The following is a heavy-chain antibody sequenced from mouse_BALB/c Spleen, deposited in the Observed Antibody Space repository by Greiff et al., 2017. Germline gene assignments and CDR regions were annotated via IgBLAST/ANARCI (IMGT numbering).Heavy chain of an antibody. CDR2: IDPANGNT. CDR3: ARIYYDHEGFAY. D-gene: IGHD2-4*01. V-gene: IGHV14-3*02. Sequence: VQLQQSGAELVKPGASVKLSCTASGFNIKDTYMHWVKQRPEQGLEWIGRIDPANGNTKYDPKFQGKATITADTSSNTAYLQLSSLTSEDTAVYYCARIYYDHEGFAYWGQGTLVTVSA. J-gene: IGHJ3*01. CDR1: GFNIKDTY.